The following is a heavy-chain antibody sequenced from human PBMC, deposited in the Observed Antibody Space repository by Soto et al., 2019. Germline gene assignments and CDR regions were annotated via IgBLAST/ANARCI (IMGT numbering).Heavy chain of an antibody. CDR2: ISSSSSTI. D-gene: IGHD3-3*01. Sequence: EVQLVESGGGLVQPGGSLRLSCAASGFTFSSYSMNWVRQAPGKGLEWVSYISSSSSTIYYADSVKGRFTISRDNAKNSLYLQMDRLRADDTAVDYCARGGGYDFWSGYLGWLDPWGQGTLVTVSS. J-gene: IGHJ5*02. CDR3: ARGGGYDFWSGYLGWLDP. V-gene: IGHV3-48*01. CDR1: GFTFSSYS.